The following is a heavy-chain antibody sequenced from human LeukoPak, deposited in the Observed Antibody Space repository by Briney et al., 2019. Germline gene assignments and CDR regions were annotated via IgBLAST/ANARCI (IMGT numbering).Heavy chain of an antibody. CDR2: ISAYNGNT. CDR1: GYTFTSYG. V-gene: IGHV1-18*01. D-gene: IGHD2-2*01. Sequence: ASVKVSCKASGYTFTSYGISWVRQAPGQGLEWMGWISAYNGNTNYAQKLQGRVTMTTDTSTSTAYMELRSLRSEDTAVYYCARAGRADAVYCSSTSCSSTYYYYMDVWGKGTTVTVSS. CDR3: ARAGRADAVYCSSTSCSSTYYYYMDV. J-gene: IGHJ6*03.